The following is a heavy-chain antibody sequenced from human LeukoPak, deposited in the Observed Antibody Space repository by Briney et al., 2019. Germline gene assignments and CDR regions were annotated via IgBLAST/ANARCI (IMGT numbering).Heavy chain of an antibody. J-gene: IGHJ6*03. V-gene: IGHV4-34*01. CDR2: INHSGST. D-gene: IGHD3-10*01. CDR1: GGSFSGYY. CDR3: ARRRRMVRGVTNYGSAAKYYYYMDV. Sequence: SETLSLTCAVYGGSFSGYYWSWIRQPPGKGLEWIGEINHSGSTNYNPSLKSRVTISIDTSKNQFSLKLSSVTAADTAVYYCARRRRMVRGVTNYGSAAKYYYYMDVWGKGTTVTISS.